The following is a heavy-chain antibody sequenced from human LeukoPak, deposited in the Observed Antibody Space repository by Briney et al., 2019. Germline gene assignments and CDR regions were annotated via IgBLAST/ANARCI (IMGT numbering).Heavy chain of an antibody. D-gene: IGHD3-9*01. J-gene: IGHJ4*02. CDR3: ARDKRGYDILTGYYSLLLDY. Sequence: GGSLRLSCAASGFTFSSYAMSWVRQAPGKGLEWVSAISGSGGSTYYADSVKGRFTISRDNSKNTLYLQMNSLIAEDTAVYYCARDKRGYDILTGYYSLLLDYWGQGTLVTVSS. V-gene: IGHV3-23*01. CDR2: ISGSGGST. CDR1: GFTFSSYA.